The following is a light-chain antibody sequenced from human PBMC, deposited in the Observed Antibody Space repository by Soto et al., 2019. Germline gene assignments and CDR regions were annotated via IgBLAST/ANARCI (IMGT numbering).Light chain of an antibody. CDR2: LNSDGSH. CDR1: SGHSSYA. Sequence: QLVLTQSPSASASLGASVKLTCTLSSGHSSYAIAWHQQQPEKGPRYLMKLNSDGSHSKGDGIPDRFSGSSSGAERYLTISRLQSEDEADYYCQPWGTGIQGVFGGGTKLTVL. CDR3: QPWGTGIQGV. J-gene: IGLJ3*02. V-gene: IGLV4-69*01.